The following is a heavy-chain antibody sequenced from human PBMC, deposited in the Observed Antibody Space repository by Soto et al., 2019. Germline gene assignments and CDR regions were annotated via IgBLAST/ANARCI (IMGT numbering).Heavy chain of an antibody. V-gene: IGHV3-23*01. CDR3: AKEIIAVASYDYYYYYGMDV. Sequence: GGSLRLSCAASGFTFSSYAMSWVRQAPGKGLEWVSAISGSGGSTYYADSVKGRFTISRDNSKNTLYLQMNSLRAEDTAVYYCAKEIIAVASYDYYYYYGMDVWGQGTKVTVSS. CDR1: GFTFSSYA. J-gene: IGHJ6*02. CDR2: ISGSGGST. D-gene: IGHD6-19*01.